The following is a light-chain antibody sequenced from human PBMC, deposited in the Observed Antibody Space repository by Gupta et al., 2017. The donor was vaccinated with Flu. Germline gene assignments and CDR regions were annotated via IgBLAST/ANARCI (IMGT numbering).Light chain of an antibody. CDR2: AAS. CDR1: QSISSY. J-gene: IGKJ4*01. CDR3: RQHYSTLPLT. V-gene: IGKV1-39*01. Sequence: DIQMPQSLSSLSASVGDRVTITCRASQSISSYLNWYQQKPGKAPKLLIFAASSLQSGVPSRFFSSGSGTDYSITISSLQPEDFAAYYYRQHYSTLPLTFGGGTKVEIK.